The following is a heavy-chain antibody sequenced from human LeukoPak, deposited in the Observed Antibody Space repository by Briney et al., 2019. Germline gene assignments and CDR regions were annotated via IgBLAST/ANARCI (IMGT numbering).Heavy chain of an antibody. Sequence: ASVTVSCKASGYTFTGYYMHWVRQAPGQGLEWMGWINPNSGGTNYAQKFQGRVTMTRDTSISTAYMELSRLRSDDTAVYYCARELDSSNLGKGPVYWGQGTLVTVSS. D-gene: IGHD6-13*01. V-gene: IGHV1-2*02. CDR2: INPNSGGT. CDR3: ARELDSSNLGKGPVY. CDR1: GYTFTGYY. J-gene: IGHJ4*02.